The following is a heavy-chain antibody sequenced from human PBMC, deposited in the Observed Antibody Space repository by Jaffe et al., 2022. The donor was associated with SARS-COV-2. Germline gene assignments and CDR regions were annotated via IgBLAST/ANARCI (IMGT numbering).Heavy chain of an antibody. CDR2: ISYDGSNK. CDR1: GFTFSSYA. J-gene: IGHJ4*02. V-gene: IGHV3-30-3*01. D-gene: IGHD5-12*01. CDR3: VRERSTRDGYNYFDY. Sequence: QVQLVESGGGVVQPGRSLRLSCAASGFTFSSYAMHWVRQAPGKGLEWVAVISYDGSNKYYADSVKGRFTISRDNSKNTLYVQMNSLRAEDTAVYYCVRERSTRDGYNYFDYWGQGTLVTVSS.